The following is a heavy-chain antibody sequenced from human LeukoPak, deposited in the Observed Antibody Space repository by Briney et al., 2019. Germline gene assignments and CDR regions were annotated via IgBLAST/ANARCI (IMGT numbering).Heavy chain of an antibody. V-gene: IGHV6-1*01. CDR3: ARDLCSVSNCPNNWIDP. D-gene: IGHD2-15*01. J-gene: IGHJ5*02. Sequence: SQTLSLTCAVSGDSVSSNSAAWNWIRQSPSRGLEWLGRTYYRSKWYNDYAISVRSRITINPDTSKNQFSLQLNSVTPEDTAVYYCARDLCSVSNCPNNWIDPWGQGTLVTVSS. CDR2: TYYRSKWYN. CDR1: GDSVSSNSAA.